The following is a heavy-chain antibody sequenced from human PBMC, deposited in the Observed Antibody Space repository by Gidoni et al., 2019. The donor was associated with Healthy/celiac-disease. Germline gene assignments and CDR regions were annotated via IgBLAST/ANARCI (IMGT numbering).Heavy chain of an antibody. J-gene: IGHJ3*02. CDR3: AKDWGHSGYDQGYAFDI. CDR2: ISGSGGST. Sequence: EVQLLESGGGLVQPGGSLRLSCAASGFTFSSYAMSGVRTAPGKGLEWVSAISGSGGSTYYADSVKGRFTISRDNSKNTLYLQMNSLRAEDTAVYYCAKDWGHSGYDQGYAFDIWGQGTMVTVSS. CDR1: GFTFSSYA. D-gene: IGHD5-12*01. V-gene: IGHV3-23*01.